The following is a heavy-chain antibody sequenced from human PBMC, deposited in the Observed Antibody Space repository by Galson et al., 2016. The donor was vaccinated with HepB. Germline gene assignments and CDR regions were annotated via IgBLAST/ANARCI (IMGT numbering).Heavy chain of an antibody. CDR1: GFDFSRFG. CDR3: AKDNWATSNLYGMDV. D-gene: IGHD5-12*01. J-gene: IGHJ6*02. V-gene: IGHV3-30*18. CDR2: ISPDGSNK. Sequence: SLRLSCAVSGFDFSRFGIHWARQAPGKGLEWVALISPDGSNKYYVDSVKGRFTISRDNSKNTLYLQMNSLRADDTAIYYCAKDNWATSNLYGMDVWGQGTTVTVSS.